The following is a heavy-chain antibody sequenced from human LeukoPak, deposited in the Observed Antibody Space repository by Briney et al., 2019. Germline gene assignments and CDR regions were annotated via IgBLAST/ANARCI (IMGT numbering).Heavy chain of an antibody. J-gene: IGHJ4*02. Sequence: PSETLSLTCTASGASVTSGIYHWSWIRHPPGKGLEWMGYIYYSGTTSYNPSLKTRVTISIDTSKNQFSLKLSSVTAADTAVYYCARVLRPMASQYYFDYWGQGTLVTVSS. CDR3: ARVLRPMASQYYFDY. V-gene: IGHV4-61*01. D-gene: IGHD3-10*01. CDR1: GASVTSGIYH. CDR2: IYYSGTT.